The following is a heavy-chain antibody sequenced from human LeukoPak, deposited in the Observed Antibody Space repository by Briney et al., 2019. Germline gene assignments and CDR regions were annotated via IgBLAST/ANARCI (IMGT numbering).Heavy chain of an antibody. V-gene: IGHV1-18*01. CDR1: GYTFTSYG. CDR2: ISAYNGHT. D-gene: IGHD6-13*01. J-gene: IGHJ6*02. Sequence: GASVKVSCKASGYTFTSYGISWVRQAPGQGLEWVGWISAYNGHTNYAQKLQGRVTMTTDTSTSTAYMELRSLRSDDTAVYYCARDGSSWFSEYYGMDVWGQGTTVTVSS. CDR3: ARDGSSWFSEYYGMDV.